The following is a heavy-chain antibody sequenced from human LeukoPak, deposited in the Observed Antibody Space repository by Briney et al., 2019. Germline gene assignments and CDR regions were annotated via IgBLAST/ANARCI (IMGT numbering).Heavy chain of an antibody. D-gene: IGHD1-1*01. CDR3: ARTTDLDRGWFDP. V-gene: IGHV4-59*01. CDR1: GDSISSFP. CDR2: IYYSGNT. Sequence: SETPSLTSTVSGDSISSFPWSWLRQPPGKGLEWIGYIYYSGNTNYNPSLKSRVTISLDTSKNHFSLKLSSVTAADTAVYYCARTTDLDRGWFDPWGQGTLVSVSS. J-gene: IGHJ5*02.